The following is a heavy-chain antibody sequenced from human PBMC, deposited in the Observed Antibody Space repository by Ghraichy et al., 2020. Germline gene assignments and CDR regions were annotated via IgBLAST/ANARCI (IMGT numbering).Heavy chain of an antibody. CDR3: ARDPSSLRYPVRMDV. CDR1: EFTFSSFG. V-gene: IGHV3-33*08. J-gene: IGHJ6*02. CDR2: IWYDGSNK. D-gene: IGHD3-9*01. Sequence: GESLRLSCAASEFTFSSFGMHWVRQAPGKGLEWVAVIWYDGSNKYYADSVKGRFTISRDNSNNTLYLQMNSLRAEDTAVYYCARDPSSLRYPVRMDVWGQGTTVTVSS.